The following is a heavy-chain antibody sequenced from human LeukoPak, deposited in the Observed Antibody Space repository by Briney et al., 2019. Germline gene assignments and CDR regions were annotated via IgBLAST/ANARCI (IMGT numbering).Heavy chain of an antibody. CDR1: GFTFSSYW. CDR2: IKQDGSEK. D-gene: IGHD3-10*01. V-gene: IGHV3-7*01. CDR3: ARDGYHYGSGTYMYESGPAAPDY. Sequence: PGGSLRLSCAASGFTFSSYWMSWVRQAPGKGLEWVANIKQDGSEKYYVDSVKGRFTISRDNAKNTLYLQMYSLRPEDTAVYYCARDGYHYGSGTYMYESGPAAPDYWGQGTLVTVSS. J-gene: IGHJ4*02.